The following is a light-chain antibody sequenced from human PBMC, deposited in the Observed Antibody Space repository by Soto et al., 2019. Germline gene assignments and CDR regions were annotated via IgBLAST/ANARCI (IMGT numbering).Light chain of an antibody. CDR3: QQYYTRIT. CDR2: WAS. J-gene: IGKJ5*01. CDR1: QXLLYSSDKKNY. Sequence: DTVMTHSPDSLAVSLGERAPINXXSTQXLLYSSDKKNYLAWYQQKPGQPPXXLIYWASIRESGVPERFSGSGSGTDFTLTISSLQAEDVAFYFCQQYYTRITFGQGTRLEIK. V-gene: IGKV4-1*01.